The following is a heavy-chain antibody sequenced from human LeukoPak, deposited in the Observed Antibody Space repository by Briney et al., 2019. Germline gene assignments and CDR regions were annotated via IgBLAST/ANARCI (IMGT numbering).Heavy chain of an antibody. CDR2: SYSGGDT. D-gene: IGHD3-16*01. CDR3: AKDIGGSGAY. CDR1: GFTVSRNY. V-gene: IGHV3-53*01. J-gene: IGHJ4*02. Sequence: QAGGSLRLSCAASGFTVSRNYMSWVRQAPGKGLEWVSVSYSGGDTYYPDSVKGRFTVSRDNPKNTVYLQMNSLRAEDTAIYYCAKDIGGSGAYWGQGTLVTVSS.